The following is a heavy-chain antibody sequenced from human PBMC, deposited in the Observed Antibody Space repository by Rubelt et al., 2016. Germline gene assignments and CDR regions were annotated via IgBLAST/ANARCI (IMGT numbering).Heavy chain of an antibody. CDR1: GDSFNSGYY. Sequence: QVQLQESGPGLVRPSETLSLTCTVSGDSFNSGYYWGWIRQPPGKGLEWIGSAYYSGSTFYNPSLRSRVAISVDTSKNQFSLKVPVVTAADTAVYYCSNGASEEWYFDVWGRGTLVTVSS. CDR2: AYYSGST. J-gene: IGHJ2*01. D-gene: IGHD4-17*01. CDR3: SNGASEEWYFDV. V-gene: IGHV4-38-2*02.